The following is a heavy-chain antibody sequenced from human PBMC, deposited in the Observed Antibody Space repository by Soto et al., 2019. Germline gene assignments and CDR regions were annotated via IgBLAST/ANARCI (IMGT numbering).Heavy chain of an antibody. Sequence: EVQLLESGGGLVQPGGSLRLSCAXXGFXFXTXAMSWVRQAPGKGLEWVSTITTSGGNTYYADSVQGRFTISRDNSKNTLYLQMNSLRAEDTAVYYCAGRYCTNGVCYTNYYYYIDVWGKGTTVTVSS. CDR3: AGRYCTNGVCYTNYYYYIDV. V-gene: IGHV3-23*01. J-gene: IGHJ6*03. CDR1: GFXFXTXA. CDR2: ITTSGGNT. D-gene: IGHD2-8*01.